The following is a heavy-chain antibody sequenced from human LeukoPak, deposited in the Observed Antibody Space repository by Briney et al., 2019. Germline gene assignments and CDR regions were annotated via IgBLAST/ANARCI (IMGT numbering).Heavy chain of an antibody. CDR1: GYTFTSYD. J-gene: IGHJ6*02. Sequence: ASVKVSCKASGYTFTSYDINWVRQDTGQGLEWMGWMNPNSGNTGYAQKFQGRVTMTRNTSISTAYMELSSLRSEDTAVYYCARANRIVGAFYYYYGMDVWGQGTTVTVSS. CDR2: MNPNSGNT. D-gene: IGHD1-26*01. V-gene: IGHV1-8*01. CDR3: ARANRIVGAFYYYYGMDV.